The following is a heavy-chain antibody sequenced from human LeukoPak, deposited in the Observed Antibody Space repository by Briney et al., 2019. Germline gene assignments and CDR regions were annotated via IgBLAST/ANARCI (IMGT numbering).Heavy chain of an antibody. CDR2: TYYRSKWYN. CDR1: GDSVSSNSAA. Sequence: SQTLSLTCAISGDSVSSNSAAWNWIRQSPSRGLEWLGRTYYRSKWYNDYAVSVKGRIAINPDTSKNQFSLQLNSVTPEDTAVYYCARAKGRSPLFDYWGQGTLVTVSA. D-gene: IGHD6-13*01. J-gene: IGHJ4*02. V-gene: IGHV6-1*01. CDR3: ARAKGRSPLFDY.